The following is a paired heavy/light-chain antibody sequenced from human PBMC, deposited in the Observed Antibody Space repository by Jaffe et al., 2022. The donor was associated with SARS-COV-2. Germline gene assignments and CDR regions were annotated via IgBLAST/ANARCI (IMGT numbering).Light chain of an antibody. J-gene: IGKJ3*01. CDR1: QSLLHSDGKTY. CDR2: EVS. CDR3: MQSIQLRFT. V-gene: IGKV2D-29*01. Sequence: DIVMTQTPLSLSVTPGQPASISCKSSQSLLHSDGKTYLYWYLQKPGQPPQLLIYEVSNRFSGVPDRFSGSGSGTDFTLKISRVEAEDVGVYYCMQSIQLRFTFGPGTKVDIK.
Heavy chain of an antibody. Sequence: QVQLVQSGAEVKKPGSSVKVSCKASGGTFSSYAISWVRQAPGQGLEWMGGIIPIFGTANYAQKFQGRVTITADESTSTAYMELSSLRSEDTAVYYCASGVHYDILTGYSPDYYYYYGMDVWGQGTTVTVSS. D-gene: IGHD3-9*01. J-gene: IGHJ6*02. CDR1: GGTFSSYA. CDR3: ASGVHYDILTGYSPDYYYYYGMDV. CDR2: IIPIFGTA. V-gene: IGHV1-69*01.